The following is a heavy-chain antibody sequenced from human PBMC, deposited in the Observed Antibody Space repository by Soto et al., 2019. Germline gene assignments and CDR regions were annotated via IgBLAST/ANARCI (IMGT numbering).Heavy chain of an antibody. CDR2: ITSNGGNT. V-gene: IGHV3-64*01. CDR1: GFTFSTYA. D-gene: IGHD2-21*01. CDR3: TRRIPFGYGMDV. Sequence: EVQLVESGGGLVQPGGSLRLSCAASGFTFSTYAMHWVRQAPGKGLQCVSAITSNGGNTDYASSVKGRFTISRDNSKNTLYLQMGSRRAEDMAVYYCTRRIPFGYGMDVWGQGTTVTVSS. J-gene: IGHJ6*02.